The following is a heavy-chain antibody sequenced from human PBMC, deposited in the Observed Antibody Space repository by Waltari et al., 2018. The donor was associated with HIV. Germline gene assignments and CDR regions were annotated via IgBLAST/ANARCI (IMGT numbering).Heavy chain of an antibody. CDR2: ISAYNGKT. D-gene: IGHD6-6*01. J-gene: IGHJ5*02. CDR1: GYTFTSFG. V-gene: IGHV1-18*01. Sequence: QVQLVQSGAEVKTPGASVKVSCKASGYTFTSFGISWVRQAPGQGLEWMGWISAYNGKTDDAQKVQGRVTMTTDTSTSTAYMELRSLKSDDTAVYDCARVAYSTSTNWFDPWGQGTLVTVSS. CDR3: ARVAYSTSTNWFDP.